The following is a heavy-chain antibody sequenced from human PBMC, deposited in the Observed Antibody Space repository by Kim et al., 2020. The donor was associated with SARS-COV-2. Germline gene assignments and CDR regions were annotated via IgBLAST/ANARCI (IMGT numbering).Heavy chain of an antibody. CDR1: GYSFTSYW. CDR2: IYPGDSDT. J-gene: IGHJ6*02. D-gene: IGHD3-10*01. Sequence: GESLKISCKGSGYSFTSYWIGWVRQMPGKGLEWMGIIYPGDSDTRYSPSFQGQVTISADKSISTAYLQWSSLKASDTAMYYCARFPIFRRGSGSYYNVGHIWSRYYYYYGMDVWGQGTTVTVSS. CDR3: ARFPIFRRGSGSYYNVGHIWSRYYYYYGMDV. V-gene: IGHV5-51*01.